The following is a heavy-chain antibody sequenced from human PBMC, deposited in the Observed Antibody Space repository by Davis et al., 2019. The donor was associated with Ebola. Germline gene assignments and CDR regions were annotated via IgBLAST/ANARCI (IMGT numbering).Heavy chain of an antibody. V-gene: IGHV1-18*04. CDR1: GYTFTSYG. CDR3: ARAQFPTTSDH. J-gene: IGHJ4*02. D-gene: IGHD1-1*01. CDR2: ISAYNGNT. Sequence: ASVKVSCKASGYTFTSYGISWVRQAPGQGLEWMGWISAYNGNTNYAQKLQGRVTMTTDTSTSTAYMEVGSLRSDDTAVYYCARAQFPTTSDHWGQGTLVTVSP.